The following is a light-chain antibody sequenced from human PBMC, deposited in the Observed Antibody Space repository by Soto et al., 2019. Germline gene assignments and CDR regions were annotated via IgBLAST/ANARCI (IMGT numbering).Light chain of an antibody. J-gene: IGLJ1*01. CDR3: SSYTSSSTLV. CDR1: SSDVGGYNY. V-gene: IGLV2-14*03. Sequence: QSALTQPASVSGSPGQSITISCTGTSSDVGGYNYVSWYQHHPGKAPKLMIYDVINRPSGVSNRFSGSKSGNTASLTISGLQAEDEADYYCSSYTSSSTLVFGTRTKLTVL. CDR2: DVI.